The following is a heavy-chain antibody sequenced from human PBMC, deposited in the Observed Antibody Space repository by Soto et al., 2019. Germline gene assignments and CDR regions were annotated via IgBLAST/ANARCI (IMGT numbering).Heavy chain of an antibody. Sequence: ASVKVSCKASGYTFTSYDINWVRQATGQGLEWMGWMNPNSGNTGYAQKFQGRVTMTRNTSISTAYMELSSLRSEDTAVYYCARGLELVGYDFWSGYYPSGAFDSWGQGTMVTV. D-gene: IGHD3-3*01. CDR1: GYTFTSYD. J-gene: IGHJ3*02. CDR2: MNPNSGNT. V-gene: IGHV1-8*01. CDR3: ARGLELVGYDFWSGYYPSGAFDS.